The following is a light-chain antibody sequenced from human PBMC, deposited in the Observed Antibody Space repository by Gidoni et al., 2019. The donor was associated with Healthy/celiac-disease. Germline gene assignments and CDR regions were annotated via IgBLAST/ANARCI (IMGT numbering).Light chain of an antibody. Sequence: EIVLTQSPATLSFSPGERATLSCRASQSVSSYLAWYQQKPGQAPRLLIYDASNRATGIPARFSGSGSGTDFTLTISSLEPEDFAVYYCQQRSNWPFTFXXXTRLEIK. CDR2: DAS. CDR1: QSVSSY. V-gene: IGKV3-11*01. J-gene: IGKJ5*01. CDR3: QQRSNWPFT.